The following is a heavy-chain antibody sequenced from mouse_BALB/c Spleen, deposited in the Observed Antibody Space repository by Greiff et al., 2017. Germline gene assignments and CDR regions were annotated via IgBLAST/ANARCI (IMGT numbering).Heavy chain of an antibody. J-gene: IGHJ4*01. V-gene: IGHV1-7*01. CDR2: INPSTGYT. CDR1: GYTFTSYW. D-gene: IGHD2-14*01. CDR3: ARKRYGYAMDY. Sequence: VKVVESGAELAKPGASVKMSCKASGYTFTSYWMHWVKQRPGQGLEWIGYINPSTGYTEYNQKFKDKATLTADKSSSTAYMQLSSLTSEDSAVYYCARKRYGYAMDYWGQGTSVTVSS.